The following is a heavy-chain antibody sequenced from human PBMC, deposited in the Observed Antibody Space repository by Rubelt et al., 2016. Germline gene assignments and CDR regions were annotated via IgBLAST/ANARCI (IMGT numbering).Heavy chain of an antibody. CDR1: GFTFSNYW. CDR2: ISADGSST. V-gene: IGHV3-74*02. Sequence: VQLVESGGGLVQPGGSLRLSCAASGFTFSNYWMHWVRQVPGKGLVWVSRISADGSSTNYADSVKGRLTISRDTAKNTVDRQRNSRRAEETAVYYCARAVTTTERGEGYWGQGTLVTVSS. D-gene: IGHD1-14*01. CDR3: ARAVTTTERGEGY. J-gene: IGHJ4*02.